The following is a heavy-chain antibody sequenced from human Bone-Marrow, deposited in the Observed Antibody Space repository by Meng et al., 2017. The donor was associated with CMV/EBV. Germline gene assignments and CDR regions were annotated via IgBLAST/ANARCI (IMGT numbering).Heavy chain of an antibody. V-gene: IGHV4-59*01. J-gene: IGHJ4*02. CDR3: ARALPGGAVDY. CDR2: IYYSRST. CDR1: GVSISSYY. D-gene: IGHD1-26*01. Sequence: SETLSLTCTVSGVSISSYYWSWIRQPPGKGLEWIAYIYYSRSTNYNPSLNSRVTISVDPSKTQFSLKLSSVTAADTAVYYCARALPGGAVDYWGQGTLVTVSS.